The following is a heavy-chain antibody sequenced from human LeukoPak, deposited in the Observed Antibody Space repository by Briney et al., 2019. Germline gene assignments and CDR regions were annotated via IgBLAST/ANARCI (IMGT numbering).Heavy chain of an antibody. CDR2: IYSGGST. J-gene: IGHJ3*02. D-gene: IGHD3-10*01. Sequence: GGSLRLSCAASGFTFSTYGMSWVRQAPGKGLEWVSVIYSGGSTYYADSVKGRFTISRDNSKNTLYLQMNSLRAEDTAVYYCAGGNKGGSDAFDIWGQGTMVTVSS. V-gene: IGHV3-66*01. CDR1: GFTFSTYG. CDR3: AGGNKGGSDAFDI.